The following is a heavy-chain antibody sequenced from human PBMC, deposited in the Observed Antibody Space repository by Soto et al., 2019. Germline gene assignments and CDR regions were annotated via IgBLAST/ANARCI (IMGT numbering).Heavy chain of an antibody. D-gene: IGHD3-22*01. V-gene: IGHV3-33*01. CDR1: GFTFSSYG. J-gene: IGHJ6*02. CDR2: IWYDGSNK. CDR3: ARSLYYYDSSGWAYYGMDV. Sequence: GSLRLSCAASGFTFSSYGMHWVRQAPGKGLEWVAAIWYDGSNKYYAESVKGRFTISRDNSKNTLYLQMNSLRAEDTAVYYCARSLYYYDSSGWAYYGMDVWGQGTTVTVS.